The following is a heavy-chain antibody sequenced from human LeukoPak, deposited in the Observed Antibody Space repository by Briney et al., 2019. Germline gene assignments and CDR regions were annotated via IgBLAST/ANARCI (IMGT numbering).Heavy chain of an antibody. D-gene: IGHD3-10*02. V-gene: IGHV3-21*01. Sequence: GGCLRLSCAPSRFTFNNYIMNWVGQAPGKGLEWVSSISSSSSYIYYADSVKGRFTISRDNAKNALYLQMNSLRAEDTAVYYCAEVGITMIGGVWGKGTTVTISS. CDR1: RFTFNNYI. CDR2: ISSSSSYI. J-gene: IGHJ6*04. CDR3: AEVGITMIGGV.